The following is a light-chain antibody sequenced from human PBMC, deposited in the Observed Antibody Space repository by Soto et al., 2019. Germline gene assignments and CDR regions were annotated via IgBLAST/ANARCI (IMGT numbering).Light chain of an antibody. CDR2: DVS. V-gene: IGLV2-18*02. J-gene: IGLJ1*01. CDR1: SSDVGSYNR. CDR3: SSYTSSSTHV. Sequence: ALTQPPSVSGSPGQSVTISCTGTSSDVGSYNRVSWYQQPPGTAPKVMIYDVSNRPSGVPDRFSGSKSGNTASLTISGLQAEDESDYYCSSYTSSSTHVFGTGTKVTVL.